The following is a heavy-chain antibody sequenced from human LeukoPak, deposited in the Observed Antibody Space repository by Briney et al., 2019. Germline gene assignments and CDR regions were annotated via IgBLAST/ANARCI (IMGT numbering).Heavy chain of an antibody. V-gene: IGHV4-31*03. CDR1: GGSISSGGYY. Sequence: TLSLTCTVSGGSISSGGYYWRWIRQHPGKGLEWIGYIYYSGSTYYNPSLKSRITISVDTSKNQFSLKLSSGTAADTAVYYGARGWLRLSGMDVWGQGTTVTVSS. J-gene: IGHJ6*02. D-gene: IGHD5-12*01. CDR3: ARGWLRLSGMDV. CDR2: IYYSGST.